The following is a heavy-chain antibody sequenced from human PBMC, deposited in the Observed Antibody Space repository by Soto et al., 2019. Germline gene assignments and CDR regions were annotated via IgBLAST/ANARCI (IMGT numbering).Heavy chain of an antibody. D-gene: IGHD1-1*01. J-gene: IGHJ4*02. CDR3: ARGGVSTRTFDY. CDR1: GYNFSSYW. CDR2: IYPSDSDT. V-gene: IGHV5-51*01. Sequence: GESLKIFSRGSGYNFSSYWIAWVRQMPGKGLGLMGIIYPSDSDTRYRPSFQGQVTISADKSITSAYLQWSSLRASDTAMYYCARGGVSTRTFDYWGQGTPVPVPS.